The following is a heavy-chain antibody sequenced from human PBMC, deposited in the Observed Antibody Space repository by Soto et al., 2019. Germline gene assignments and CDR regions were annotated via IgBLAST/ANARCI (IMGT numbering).Heavy chain of an antibody. CDR1: GFTFKESA. J-gene: IGHJ4*02. D-gene: IGHD6-19*01. CDR2: ISDTGAST. CDR3: AKGRGSGWAWYFDN. V-gene: IGHV3-23*01. Sequence: EVRLLEAGGGLKQPGGSLRLSCAASGFTFKESAMNWVRQAPGKGLEWVASISDTGASTWYAESVRGRLSISRDNSKNPLYLQMNSLRGDDTAVYYCAKGRGSGWAWYFDNWGQGTLVTFSS.